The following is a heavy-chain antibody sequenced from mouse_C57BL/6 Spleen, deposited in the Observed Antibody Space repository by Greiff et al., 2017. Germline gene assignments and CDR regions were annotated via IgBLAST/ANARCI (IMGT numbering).Heavy chain of an antibody. CDR3: ARFGRPYGNYVRYAMDY. CDR1: GYTFTSYW. J-gene: IGHJ4*01. CDR2: FDPSDSYT. Sequence: VQLQQPGAELVMPGASVKLSCKASGYTFTSYWMPWVKQRPGQGLEWIGEFDPSDSYTNYTPKFTGQSTFTVAKSSSKAYMQLSSLTSEDSAVYYCARFGRPYGNYVRYAMDYWGQGTSVTVSA. V-gene: IGHV1-69*01. D-gene: IGHD2-1*01.